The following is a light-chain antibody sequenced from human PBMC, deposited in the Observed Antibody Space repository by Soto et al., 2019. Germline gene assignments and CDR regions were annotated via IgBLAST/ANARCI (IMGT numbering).Light chain of an antibody. V-gene: IGKV1-39*01. J-gene: IGKJ1*01. CDR2: LTS. CDR3: QQSSTTPWT. CDR1: QSISTY. Sequence: DIQMTQSPSSLSASVGDRVTITCRASQSISTYLNWFQQKPGRAPKLLIYLTSTLQSGVPSRFSGSGSGTDFTLTISSLPHEDLATYYCQQSSTTPWTFGQGTKVDVK.